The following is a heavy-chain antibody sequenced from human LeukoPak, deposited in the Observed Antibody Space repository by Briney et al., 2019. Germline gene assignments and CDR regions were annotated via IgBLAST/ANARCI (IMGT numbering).Heavy chain of an antibody. D-gene: IGHD3-10*01. CDR3: ANQLLWFGELLWGFDY. V-gene: IGHV3-30*02. CDR2: IRYDGSNK. J-gene: IGHJ4*02. CDR1: GFTFSSYG. Sequence: SGGSLRLSCAASGFTFSSYGMHWVRQAPGKGLEWVAFIRYDGSNKYYADSVKGRFTISRDNSKNTLYLQMNSLRAEDTAVYYCANQLLWFGELLWGFDYWGQGTLVTVSS.